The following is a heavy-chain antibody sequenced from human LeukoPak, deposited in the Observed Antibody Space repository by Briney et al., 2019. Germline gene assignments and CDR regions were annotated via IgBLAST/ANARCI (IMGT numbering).Heavy chain of an antibody. CDR3: AKGYSN. CDR2: IRYDGSNK. J-gene: IGHJ4*02. D-gene: IGHD4-11*01. V-gene: IGHV3-30*02. CDR1: GYTFTSYG. Sequence: SCKASGYTFTSYGMHWVRQAPGKGLEWVAFIRYDGSNKYYADSVKGRFTISRDNSKNTLYLQMNSLRAEDTAVYYCAKGYSNWGQGTLVTVSS.